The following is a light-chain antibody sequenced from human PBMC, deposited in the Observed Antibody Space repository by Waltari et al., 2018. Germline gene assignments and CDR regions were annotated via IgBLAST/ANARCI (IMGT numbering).Light chain of an antibody. J-gene: IGLJ1*01. CDR3: AAWDDSLNGLYV. CDR2: TNA. Sequence: QSVLTQPPSASGTPGQRVTISCSGSSSNIGSNTVNWYQQLPGTAPKLLIYTNATRPSGVPARFSGSKSGTSASLAISGLQSEDEADYYCAAWDDSLNGLYVFGTGTKVTVL. CDR1: SSNIGSNT. V-gene: IGLV1-44*01.